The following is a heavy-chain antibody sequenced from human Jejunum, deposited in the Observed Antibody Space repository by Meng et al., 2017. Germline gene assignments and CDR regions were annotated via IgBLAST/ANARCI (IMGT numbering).Heavy chain of an antibody. D-gene: IGHD6-13*01. CDR2: IKQDGSEK. CDR3: ANGRGTAAGGQ. V-gene: IGHV3-7*01. Sequence: GESLKISCAASGFTFSSYWMSWVRQAPGKGLEWVANIKQDGSEKYYVDSVKGRFTISRDNAKNSLYLQMNSLRAEDMAVYYCANGRGTAAGGQWGQGTLVTVSS. CDR1: GFTFSSYW. J-gene: IGHJ4*02.